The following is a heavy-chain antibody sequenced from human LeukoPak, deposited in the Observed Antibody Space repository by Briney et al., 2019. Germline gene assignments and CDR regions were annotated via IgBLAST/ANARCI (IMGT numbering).Heavy chain of an antibody. CDR2: ISNDGSNI. Sequence: PGGSLRLSCAASGFTFSSYGMNWVRQAPGEGLEWVAVISNDGSNIYYADSVKGRFTISRDNSKNTLYLQMNSLRAEDTAVYYCAKSQLHYDSSGHDYWGRGTLVTVSS. J-gene: IGHJ4*02. CDR3: AKSQLHYDSSGHDY. V-gene: IGHV3-30*18. CDR1: GFTFSSYG. D-gene: IGHD3-22*01.